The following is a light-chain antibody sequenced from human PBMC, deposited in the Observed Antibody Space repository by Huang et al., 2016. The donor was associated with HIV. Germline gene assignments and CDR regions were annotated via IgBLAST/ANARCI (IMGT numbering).Light chain of an antibody. CDR3: QQSYNTPLT. J-gene: IGKJ4*01. CDR2: AAS. CDR1: QSINSY. Sequence: DIQMTQSPSSLSASVGDRVTITCRASQSINSYLNWYQQKPGKAPKVLIYAASSLQSGVPSRFSGSGSGTDFTLTINSLQPEDFAIYYCQQSYNTPLTFGGGTRLEIE. V-gene: IGKV1-39*01.